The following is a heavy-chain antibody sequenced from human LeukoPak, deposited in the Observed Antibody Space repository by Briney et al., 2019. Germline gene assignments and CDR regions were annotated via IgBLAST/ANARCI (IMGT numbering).Heavy chain of an antibody. V-gene: IGHV4-34*01. CDR1: GGSFSGYF. Sequence: SETLSLTCAVYGGSFSGYFWRWIRQPPGKGLEWIGEINHSGSTNYNPSLKSRVTISVDTSENQFSLKLSSVTAADTAVYYCAREPMVRGVIGGNWFDPWGQGTLVTVSS. CDR3: AREPMVRGVIGGNWFDP. D-gene: IGHD3-10*01. CDR2: INHSGST. J-gene: IGHJ5*02.